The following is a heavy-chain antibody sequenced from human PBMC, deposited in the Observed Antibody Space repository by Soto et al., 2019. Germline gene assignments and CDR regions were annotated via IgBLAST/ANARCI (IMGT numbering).Heavy chain of an antibody. CDR1: GGSISSSSYY. J-gene: IGHJ4*02. D-gene: IGHD6-19*01. CDR3: ARLSNQWLVNDY. V-gene: IGHV4-39*01. Sequence: AETLSLTCTVSGGSISSSSYYWGWIRQPPGKGLEWIGSIYYSGSTYYNPSLKSRVTISVDTSKNQFSLKLSSVTAADTAVYYCARLSNQWLVNDYWGQGTLVTVSS. CDR2: IYYSGST.